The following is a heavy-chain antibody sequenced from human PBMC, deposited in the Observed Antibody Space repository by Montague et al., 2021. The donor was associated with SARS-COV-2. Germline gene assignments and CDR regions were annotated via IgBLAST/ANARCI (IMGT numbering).Heavy chain of an antibody. D-gene: IGHD5-12*01. CDR3: ASGDDKGSGYLDV. CDR1: YGSISTYY. CDR2: IFHNGTT. Sequence: SETLSLTCAVFYGSISTYYWSWIRQPPGKGLEWIGVIFHNGTTYYNPSLKSRVTISVDTSRNQFSLKLNSVTAADAAVYYCASGDDKGSGYLDVWGQGTTVTVSS. J-gene: IGHJ6*02. V-gene: IGHV4-34*12.